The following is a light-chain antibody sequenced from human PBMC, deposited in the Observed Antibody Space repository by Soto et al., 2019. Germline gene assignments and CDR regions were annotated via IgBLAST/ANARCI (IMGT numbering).Light chain of an antibody. CDR2: DAS. CDR1: QSVRSW. J-gene: IGKJ1*01. V-gene: IGKV1-5*01. CDR3: QHYNSAPWT. Sequence: DIPMTQSPSTLSASVGDRVTITCRASQSVRSWLAWYQLRPGKAPKVLIYDASSLESGVPSRFSGSGSGTEFTLTINSLQPDDFATYYCQHYNSAPWTFGQGTKVEIK.